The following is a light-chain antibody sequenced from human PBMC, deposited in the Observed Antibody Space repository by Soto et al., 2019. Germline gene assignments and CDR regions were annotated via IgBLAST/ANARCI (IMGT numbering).Light chain of an antibody. CDR2: KAS. Sequence: DIQLTQSPSFLSASVGDRVTITCRASQGISSYLAWYQQKPGKAPKLLIHKASNLESGVPSRFSGSGSGTEFTLTISSLQPDDSATYYCQQYNRYSTFGQGTKVDIK. V-gene: IGKV1-5*03. J-gene: IGKJ1*01. CDR3: QQYNRYST. CDR1: QGISSY.